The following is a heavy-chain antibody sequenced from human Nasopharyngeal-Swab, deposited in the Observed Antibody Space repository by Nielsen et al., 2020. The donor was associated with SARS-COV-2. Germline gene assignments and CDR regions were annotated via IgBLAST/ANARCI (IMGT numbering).Heavy chain of an antibody. CDR1: GYTFTGYY. CDR3: ARVPGYYYYMDV. Sequence: ASVKVSCKASGYTFTGYYMHWVRQAPGQGLEWMGRINPNSGGTNYAQKFQGRVTMTRDTSISTAYMELSRLRSDDTAVYYCARVPGYYYYMDVWGKGTTVTVSS. CDR2: INPNSGGT. V-gene: IGHV1-2*06. J-gene: IGHJ6*03.